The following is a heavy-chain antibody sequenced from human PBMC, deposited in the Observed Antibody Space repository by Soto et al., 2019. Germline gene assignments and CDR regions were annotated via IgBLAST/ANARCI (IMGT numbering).Heavy chain of an antibody. CDR3: AVLPQGAAAGIFDY. CDR2: ISSSSSTI. CDR1: GFTFSSYS. D-gene: IGHD6-13*01. J-gene: IGHJ4*02. Sequence: PGGSLRLSCAASGFTFSSYSMNWVRQAPGKGLEWVSYISSSSSTIYYADSVKGRFTISRDNAKNSLYLQMNSLRDEDTAVYYCAVLPQGAAAGIFDYWGQGTLVTVSS. V-gene: IGHV3-48*02.